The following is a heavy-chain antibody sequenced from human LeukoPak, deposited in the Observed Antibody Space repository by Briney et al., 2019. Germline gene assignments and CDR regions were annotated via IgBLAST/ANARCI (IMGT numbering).Heavy chain of an antibody. CDR1: GFTFSDYY. V-gene: IGHV3-11*01. J-gene: IGHJ4*02. CDR2: ISSSGSTI. CDR3: ARDRVVITGDYFDY. Sequence: GGPLRLSCAASGFTFSDYYMSWIRQAPGKGLEWVSYISSSGSTIYYADSVKGRFTISRDNAKNSLYLQMNSLRAEDTAVYYCARDRVVITGDYFDYWGQGTLVTVSS. D-gene: IGHD3-22*01.